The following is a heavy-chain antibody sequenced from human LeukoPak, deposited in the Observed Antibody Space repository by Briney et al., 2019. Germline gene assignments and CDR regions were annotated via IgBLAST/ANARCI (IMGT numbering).Heavy chain of an antibody. D-gene: IGHD3-9*01. V-gene: IGHV3-21*04. CDR1: GFTFSSYS. CDR2: ISSSSSYI. Sequence: GGSLRLSCAASGFTFSSYSMNWVRQAPGKGLEWVSSISSSSSYIYYADSVKGRFTISRDNAKNSVSLQMNSLRAEDTAVYYCARGLAFASLSQPSTTPSNFDLDYWGQGTLVTVSS. J-gene: IGHJ4*02. CDR3: ARGLAFASLSQPSTTPSNFDLDY.